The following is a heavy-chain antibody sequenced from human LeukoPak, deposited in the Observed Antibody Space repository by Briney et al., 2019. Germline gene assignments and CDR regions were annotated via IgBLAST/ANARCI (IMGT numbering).Heavy chain of an antibody. D-gene: IGHD5-12*01. CDR1: GGSFSGYN. CDR2: INHRVST. J-gene: IGHJ5*02. CDR3: AGSIIVATEENWFDP. V-gene: IGHV4-34*01. Sequence: SETLSLTCAVYGGSFSGYNWSWIRQPPGQGLEWIGEINHRVSTNYNPPFKTRVTISVDTSKNQFSLKLSSVTAADTAVYYCAGSIIVATEENWFDPWGQGTLVTVSS.